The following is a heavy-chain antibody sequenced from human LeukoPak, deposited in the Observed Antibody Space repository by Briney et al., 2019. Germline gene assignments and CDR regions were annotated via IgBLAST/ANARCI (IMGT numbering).Heavy chain of an antibody. CDR1: GGSISSSSYY. CDR3: ARECGGDCYRAFDY. D-gene: IGHD2-21*01. CDR2: IYYSGST. J-gene: IGHJ4*02. Sequence: PSEXLSLTCTVSGGSISSSSYYWGWVRQPPGKGLEWIGSIYYSGSTYYNPSLKSRVTISVDTSKNQFSLKLSSVTAADTAVYYCARECGGDCYRAFDYWGQGTLVTVSS. V-gene: IGHV4-39*02.